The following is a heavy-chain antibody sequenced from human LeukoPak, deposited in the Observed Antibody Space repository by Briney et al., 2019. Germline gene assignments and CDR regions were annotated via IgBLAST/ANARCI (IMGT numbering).Heavy chain of an antibody. V-gene: IGHV4-4*07. J-gene: IGHJ4*02. CDR2: MHTSGSS. CDR1: GGSISSYY. D-gene: IGHD6-13*01. Sequence: SETLSLTCTVSGGSISSYYWSWIRQPPGKGLEWIGRMHTSGSSNYNVSLKSRITMSVDTSRNQFALRLSSVTAADTAIYYCARDLGSGWYDYWGQGTLVTVSS. CDR3: ARDLGSGWYDY.